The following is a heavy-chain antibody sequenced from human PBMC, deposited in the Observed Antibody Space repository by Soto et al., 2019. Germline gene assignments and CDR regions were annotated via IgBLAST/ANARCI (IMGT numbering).Heavy chain of an antibody. CDR1: GDTFRRYS. Sequence: QVQLVQSGAEVKKPGSSVKVSCKASGDTFRRYSITWVRQAPGQGVEWMGRINPIVEIARYAQKFQGRVTINVDKTTTTDHMELTSLRSEDTAVYYCARDRRTNYDYYGMDVWGQGTTVTVSS. CDR2: INPIVEIA. V-gene: IGHV1-69*08. CDR3: ARDRRTNYDYYGMDV. J-gene: IGHJ6*02.